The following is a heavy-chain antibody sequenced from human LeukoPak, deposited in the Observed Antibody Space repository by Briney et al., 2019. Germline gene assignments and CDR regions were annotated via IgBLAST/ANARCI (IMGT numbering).Heavy chain of an antibody. V-gene: IGHV3-21*01. J-gene: IGHJ4*02. Sequence: PGGSLRLSCAASGFTFNSYSLNWVRQAPGKGLEWVSSISRSSSYIYYADSVKGRFTISRDNAKNSLYLQMNSLRAEDTAVYYCARVLDSSSFDYWGQGTLVTVSS. CDR2: ISRSSSYI. CDR1: GFTFNSYS. D-gene: IGHD3-16*02. CDR3: ARVLDSSSFDY.